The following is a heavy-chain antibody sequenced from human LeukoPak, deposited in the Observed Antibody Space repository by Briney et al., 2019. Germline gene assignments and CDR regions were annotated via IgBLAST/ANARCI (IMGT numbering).Heavy chain of an antibody. Sequence: ASVKVSCKTSGYTFTNYGISWVRQAPGQGLEWMGWISAHNGNTNYAQKLQGRVTMTTDPSTSTAYMEVRSLRSDDTAVYYCARDRVDFWSGSFYWGQGTLVTVSS. CDR3: ARDRVDFWSGSFY. CDR1: GYTFTNYG. J-gene: IGHJ4*02. CDR2: ISAHNGNT. V-gene: IGHV1-18*01. D-gene: IGHD3-3*01.